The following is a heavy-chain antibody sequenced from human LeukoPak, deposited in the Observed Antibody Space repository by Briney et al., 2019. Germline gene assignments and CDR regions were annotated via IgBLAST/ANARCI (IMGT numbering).Heavy chain of an antibody. CDR1: GYTFTRYD. V-gene: IGHV1-8*01. CDR3: ARCGSNGVCYTDFDY. CDR2: MNPNSGNT. J-gene: IGHJ4*02. D-gene: IGHD2-8*01. Sequence: ASVKVSCKASGYTFTRYDINWERHATGQGLEWMGWMNPNSGNTGYAQKFQGRVTMTRNTSISTAYMELSSLRSEDTAVYYCARCGSNGVCYTDFDYWGQGALVTVSS.